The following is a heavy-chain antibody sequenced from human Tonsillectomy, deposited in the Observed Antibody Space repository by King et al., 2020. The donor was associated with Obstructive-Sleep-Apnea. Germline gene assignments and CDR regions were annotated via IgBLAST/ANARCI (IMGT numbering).Heavy chain of an antibody. CDR2: INNDGSTT. Sequence: VQLVESGEGFVQPGGSLRLSCAASGFIFSSYWMHWVRQVPGKGLVWVSRINNDGSTTSYADSVKGRFTISRDNAKSTLFLQMDSLGAEDTAVFYCARDRDYYDSSGYYYSEGFDYWGQGTLVTVSS. CDR1: GFIFSSYW. CDR3: ARDRDYYDSSGYYYSEGFDY. V-gene: IGHV3-74*01. J-gene: IGHJ4*02. D-gene: IGHD3-22*01.